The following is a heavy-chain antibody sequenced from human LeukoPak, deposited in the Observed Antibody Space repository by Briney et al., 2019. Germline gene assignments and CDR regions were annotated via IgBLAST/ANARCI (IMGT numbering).Heavy chain of an antibody. V-gene: IGHV3-30-3*01. J-gene: IGHJ6*02. Sequence: GGSLRLSCAASGFTFSSYAMHWVRQAPGKGQEWVAVISYDGSNKYYADSVKGRFTISRDNSKNTLYLQMNSLRAEDTAVYFCARDRAAVAGYVDGAYYYYGMDVWGQGTTVTVSS. CDR1: GFTFSSYA. CDR3: ARDRAAVAGYVDGAYYYYGMDV. D-gene: IGHD6-19*01. CDR2: ISYDGSNK.